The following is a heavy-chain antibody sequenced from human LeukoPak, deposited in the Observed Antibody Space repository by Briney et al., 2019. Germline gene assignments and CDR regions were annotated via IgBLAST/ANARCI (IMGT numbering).Heavy chain of an antibody. CDR2: IGKAGDT. Sequence: GGSLRLSCVASGFTFSSYDMHWVRQGKGKGLEWVSDIGKAGDTYYADSVKGRFTISRENAKNSLYLQMNSPRDGDTAVYYCVRDPSGWGMDVWGQGTTVIVSS. J-gene: IGHJ6*02. CDR1: GFTFSSYD. V-gene: IGHV3-13*01. CDR3: VRDPSGWGMDV.